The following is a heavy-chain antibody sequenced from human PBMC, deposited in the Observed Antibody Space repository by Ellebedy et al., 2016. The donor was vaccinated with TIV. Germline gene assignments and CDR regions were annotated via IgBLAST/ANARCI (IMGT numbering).Heavy chain of an antibody. CDR3: ARSTAGTLEY. CDR1: GYTVTPYA. J-gene: IGHJ4*02. CDR2: INAGNGIT. Sequence: AASVKVSCKASGYTVTPYAIHWVRQAPGQRLEWMGWINAGNGITRYSHKFQGRVTITRYTSASTAYRELSSLRSEDTAVYYCARSTAGTLEYWGQGTQVTVSS. D-gene: IGHD6-13*01. V-gene: IGHV1-3*01.